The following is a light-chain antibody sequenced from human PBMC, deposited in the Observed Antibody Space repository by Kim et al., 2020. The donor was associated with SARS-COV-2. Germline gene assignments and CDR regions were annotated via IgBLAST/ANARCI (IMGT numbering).Light chain of an antibody. Sequence: SASVGDRVASTCRASRSLSNRLAWYQVKPGKAPKLLIYDASTLDTGVPSRFSGGVSGTDFTLNISSLQPDDFATYYCQQYNSHSTFGQGTKVDIK. J-gene: IGKJ1*01. CDR2: DAS. CDR3: QQYNSHST. CDR1: RSLSNR. V-gene: IGKV1-5*01.